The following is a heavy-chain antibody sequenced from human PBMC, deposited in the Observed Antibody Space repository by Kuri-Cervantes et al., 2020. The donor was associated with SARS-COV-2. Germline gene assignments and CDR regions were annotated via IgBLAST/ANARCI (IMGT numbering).Heavy chain of an antibody. CDR3: ARGGVTGTTSPNPFDY. CDR2: IYRSGNT. Sequence: SXTXXXTXTVSGESVSRGYYLSWIRQAPGKGLEWIGSIYRSGNTYYNPSFKGRVTISVNTSKNQFSLNLRSVSAADTAVFYCARGGVTGTTSPNPFDYCGQGTLVTVSS. CDR1: GESVSRGYY. V-gene: IGHV4-38-2*02. J-gene: IGHJ4*02. D-gene: IGHD1-20*01.